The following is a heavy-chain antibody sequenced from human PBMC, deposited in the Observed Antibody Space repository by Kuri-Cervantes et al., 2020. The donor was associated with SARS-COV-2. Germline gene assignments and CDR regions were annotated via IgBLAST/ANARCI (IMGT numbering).Heavy chain of an antibody. V-gene: IGHV3-23*01. CDR2: ISGSGGST. CDR3: AKTVTARGFVY. CDR1: GFTFSSYA. Sequence: GESLKISCAASGFTFSSYAMSWVRQAPGKGLEGVSAISGSGGSTYYADSVKGRFTISRDNSKNTLYLQMNSLRAEDTAVYYCAKTVTARGFVYWGQGTLVTVSS. D-gene: IGHD6-6*01. J-gene: IGHJ4*02.